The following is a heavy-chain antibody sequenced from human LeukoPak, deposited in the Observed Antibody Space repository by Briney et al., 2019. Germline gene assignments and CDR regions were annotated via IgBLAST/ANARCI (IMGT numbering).Heavy chain of an antibody. V-gene: IGHV3-74*01. J-gene: IGHJ4*02. D-gene: IGHD1-14*01. CDR1: GCTFSSSW. Sequence: PGGSLRLSCAASGCTFSSSWRHWVRQAPGKGLVWVSRLRGDGSFTNYADPVKGRFTISRDNSKNTLYLQMNSLRAEDTALYYCARLVVAAGIAYYDYWGQGTLVTVSS. CDR2: LRGDGSFT. CDR3: ARLVVAAGIAYYDY.